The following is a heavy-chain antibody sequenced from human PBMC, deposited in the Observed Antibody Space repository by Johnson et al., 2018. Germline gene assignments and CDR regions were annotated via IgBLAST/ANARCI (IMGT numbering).Heavy chain of an antibody. CDR2: IWYDGSSK. D-gene: IGHD3-22*01. Sequence: QVQRVQSGGGVVQPGRALRRSCAASGFTFSSYGMHWVRQAPGKGLEWVAVIWYDGSSKYDADAVKGRFTISRDNSKNSLDLQMNSLRDEDTVLYYCARTTMVVVGRVEYFHPWGQGTLVTVSS. CDR3: ARTTMVVVGRVEYFHP. V-gene: IGHV3-33*01. J-gene: IGHJ1*01. CDR1: GFTFSSYG.